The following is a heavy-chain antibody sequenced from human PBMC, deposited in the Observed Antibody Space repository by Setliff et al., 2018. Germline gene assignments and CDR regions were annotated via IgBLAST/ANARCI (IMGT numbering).Heavy chain of an antibody. J-gene: IGHJ4*02. CDR3: ARTPMTWFGELLSPYYFDY. D-gene: IGHD3-10*01. Sequence: GSGPTLVNPTQTLTLTCTFSGFSLSTSGVGVGWIRQPPGKALEWLAHIFSNDEKSYSTSRKSRFTISKDTSKSQVVLTMTNMDPVDTATYYCARTPMTWFGELLSPYYFDYWGQETLVTVSS. V-gene: IGHV2-26*01. CDR2: IFSNDEK. CDR1: GFSLSTSGVG.